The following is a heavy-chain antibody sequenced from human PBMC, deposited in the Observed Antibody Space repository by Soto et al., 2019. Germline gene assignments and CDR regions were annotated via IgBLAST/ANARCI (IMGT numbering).Heavy chain of an antibody. Sequence: LRLSFAASGFTFSSYSMNWVRQAPGKGLEWVSSISSSSSYIYYADSVKGRFTISRDNAKNSLYLQMNSLRAEDTAVYYCARGSDILTGYPRPYYYYGMDVWGQGTTVTVSS. CDR1: GFTFSSYS. J-gene: IGHJ6*02. D-gene: IGHD3-9*01. CDR2: ISSSSSYI. V-gene: IGHV3-21*01. CDR3: ARGSDILTGYPRPYYYYGMDV.